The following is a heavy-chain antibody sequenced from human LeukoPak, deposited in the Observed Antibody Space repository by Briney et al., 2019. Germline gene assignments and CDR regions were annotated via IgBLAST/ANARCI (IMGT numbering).Heavy chain of an antibody. CDR1: GFTFSNYW. CDR3: AKRGVVIRVILVGFHKEAYYFDS. V-gene: IGHV3-74*01. D-gene: IGHD3-22*01. J-gene: IGHJ4*02. Sequence: GGSLRLSCAASGFTFSNYWMHWVRQAPGKGLVWVSRINSDGSSRNYADSVKGRFTISRDNAKNTLYLQMNRLRAEDTAVYFCAKRGVVIRVILVGFHKEAYYFDSWGQGALVTVSS. CDR2: INSDGSSR.